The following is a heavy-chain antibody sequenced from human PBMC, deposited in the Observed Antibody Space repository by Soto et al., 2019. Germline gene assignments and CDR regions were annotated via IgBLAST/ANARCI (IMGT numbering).Heavy chain of an antibody. J-gene: IGHJ5*02. V-gene: IGHV4-31*03. Sequence: TSETLSLTCTVSGVSITRGGYYWILIRQHPGKGLEWIGYIYNSGTTYYNPSLKSRVTISVDTSKNQFSLKLTSVTAADTAVYYCARDPAPWGQGTLVTVAS. CDR2: IYNSGTT. CDR1: GVSITRGGYY. CDR3: ARDPAP.